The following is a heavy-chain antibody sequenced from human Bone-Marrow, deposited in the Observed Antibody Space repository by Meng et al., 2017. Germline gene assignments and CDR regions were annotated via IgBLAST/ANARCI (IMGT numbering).Heavy chain of an antibody. J-gene: IGHJ3*02. D-gene: IGHD3-10*01. V-gene: IGHV1-46*01. CDR3: ARLDNYYGSGSYYNGDAFDI. CDR1: GYTFTSYY. Sequence: ASVNVSRKASGYTFTSYYMHWVRQAPGQGLEWMGIINPSGGSTSYAQKFQGRVTMTRDTSTSTVYMELSSLSSEDTAVYYCARLDNYYGSGSYYNGDAFDIWGQGTMVTVSS. CDR2: INPSGGST.